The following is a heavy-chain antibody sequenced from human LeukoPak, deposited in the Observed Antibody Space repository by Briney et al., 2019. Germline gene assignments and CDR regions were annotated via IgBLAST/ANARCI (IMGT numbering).Heavy chain of an antibody. CDR1: GGSLSGYY. V-gene: IGHV4-34*01. Sequence: SGTLSLTCAVYGGSLSGYYWSWIRQPPGKGLEWIGEINHSGSTNYNPSLKSRVTISVDTSKNQFSLKLSSVTAADTAVYYCASYYCGGDCYSFGTIDYWGQGTLVTVSS. D-gene: IGHD2-21*02. J-gene: IGHJ4*02. CDR3: ASYYCGGDCYSFGTIDY. CDR2: INHSGST.